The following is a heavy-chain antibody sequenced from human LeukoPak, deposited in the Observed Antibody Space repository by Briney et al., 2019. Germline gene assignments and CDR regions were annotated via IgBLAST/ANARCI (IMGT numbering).Heavy chain of an antibody. CDR3: ARYYYDRSGYPYYLDY. V-gene: IGHV3-53*01. CDR2: IYSGGST. J-gene: IGHJ4*02. Sequence: GGSLRLSCAASGLTVTSNYMSWVRQAPGKGLEWVSPIYSGGSTYYADSVKGRFTISRDNSKNTVYLQMNSLRAEDTAVYYCARYYYDRSGYPYYLDYWGQGTMVTVSS. D-gene: IGHD3-22*01. CDR1: GLTVTSNY.